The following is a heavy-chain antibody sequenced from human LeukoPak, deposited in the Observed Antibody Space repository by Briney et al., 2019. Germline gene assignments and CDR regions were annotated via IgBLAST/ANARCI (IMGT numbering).Heavy chain of an antibody. CDR1: GFTVSSSY. CDR2: IYSGGST. J-gene: IGHJ4*02. Sequence: GGSLRLSCAASGFTVSSSYMSWVRQAPGKGLEWVSVIYSGGSTYYADSVKGRFTISRDNSKNTLYLQMNSLRAEDTAVYYCARDSLTLDFWSGEYYFDYWGQGTLVTVSS. CDR3: ARDSLTLDFWSGEYYFDY. V-gene: IGHV3-53*01. D-gene: IGHD3-3*01.